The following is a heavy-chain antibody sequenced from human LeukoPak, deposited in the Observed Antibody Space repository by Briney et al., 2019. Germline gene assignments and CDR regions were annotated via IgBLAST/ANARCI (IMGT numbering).Heavy chain of an antibody. J-gene: IGHJ4*02. D-gene: IGHD5-18*01. V-gene: IGHV3-7*01. CDR1: GLIFSNYW. CDR2: IKEDGSAK. CDR3: ARDGDGYPY. Sequence: PGGSLRLSCAASGLIFSNYWMSWVRQTPGKGLEWVANIKEDGSAKYYVDSVKGRFTISRDNAKSFLYLQMNSLRVEDTAVYCCARDGDGYPYWGQGTLVTVSA.